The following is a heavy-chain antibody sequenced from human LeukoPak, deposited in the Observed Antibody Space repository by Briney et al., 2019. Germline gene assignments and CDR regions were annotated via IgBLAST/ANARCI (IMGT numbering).Heavy chain of an antibody. CDR2: MFSRGSP. D-gene: IGHD6-13*01. V-gene: IGHV4-59*01. CDR1: GDSMSIYY. J-gene: IGHJ4*02. CDR3: ASGAADPLAPSSAFDY. Sequence: SEALSLTCLVSGDSMSIYYWSWLRQPPGKGLEWIGNMFSRGSPDYNPSLKSRVTISVDTSKNQFSLKLSSVTAADTAVYYCASGAADPLAPSSAFDYWGQGTLVTVSS.